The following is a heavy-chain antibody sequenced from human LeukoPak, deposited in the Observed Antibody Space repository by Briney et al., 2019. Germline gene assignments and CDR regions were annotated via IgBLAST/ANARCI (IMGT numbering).Heavy chain of an antibody. CDR3: ARDKFHYYGMDV. Sequence: GGSLRLFCAASGFTFSSYEMNWVRQAPGKGLEWGSYISSSASTIYYADSVKGRFTISRDNANNSLYLQMNSLRAEDTAVYYCARDKFHYYGMDVWGQGTTVTVSS. V-gene: IGHV3-48*03. CDR2: ISSSASTI. J-gene: IGHJ6*02. CDR1: GFTFSSYE.